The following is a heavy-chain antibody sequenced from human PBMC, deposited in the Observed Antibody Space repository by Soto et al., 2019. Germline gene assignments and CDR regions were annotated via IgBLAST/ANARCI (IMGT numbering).Heavy chain of an antibody. D-gene: IGHD2-21*01. CDR2: ISGGSSYT. Sequence: QVQLVESGGDLVKPGGSLRLACAASGFSFSDSYMSWVRQAPGKGLEWLSYISGGSSYTNYADSVQGRFTISRDNAKGSLYLEMNSLRADDTAVYYCAKTIVAASGYYFDHWGQGNLVTVFS. V-gene: IGHV3-11*06. CDR1: GFSFSDSY. J-gene: IGHJ4*02. CDR3: AKTIVAASGYYFDH.